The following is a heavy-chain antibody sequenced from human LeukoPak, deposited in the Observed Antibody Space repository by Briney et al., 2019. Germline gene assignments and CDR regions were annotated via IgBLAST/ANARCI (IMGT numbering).Heavy chain of an antibody. CDR1: GFSFSSYW. CDR3: ARHNPYSSGWYCFDD. J-gene: IGHJ4*02. CDR2: IKQDGSEK. Sequence: GGSLRLSCAASGFSFSSYWMSWVRQAPGKGLEWVANIKQDGSEKYYVDSVKGRFTISRDNAKNSLYLQMNSLRAEDTAVYYCARHNPYSSGWYCFDDWGQGTLVSVSS. D-gene: IGHD6-13*01. V-gene: IGHV3-7*02.